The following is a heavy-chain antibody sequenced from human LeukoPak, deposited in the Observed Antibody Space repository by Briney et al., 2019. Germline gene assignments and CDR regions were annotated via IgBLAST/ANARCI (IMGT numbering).Heavy chain of an antibody. CDR3: ARDGSDTPGEY. Sequence: RASVKVSCKASGYTFTDYYMHWVRQAPGQGLEWMGGIIPIFGTANYAQKFQGRVTITADKSTSTAYMELSSLRSEDTAVYYCARDGSDTPGEYWGQGTLVTVSS. J-gene: IGHJ4*02. CDR2: IIPIFGTA. CDR1: GYTFTDYY. V-gene: IGHV1-69*06. D-gene: IGHD2-2*02.